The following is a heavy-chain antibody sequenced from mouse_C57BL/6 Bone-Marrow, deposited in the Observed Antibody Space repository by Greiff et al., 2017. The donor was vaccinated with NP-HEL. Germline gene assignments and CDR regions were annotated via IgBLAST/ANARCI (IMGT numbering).Heavy chain of an antibody. CDR2: IYPGNSDT. Sequence: VQLQQSGTVLARPGASVKMSCKTSGYTFTSYWMHWVKQRPGQGLEWIGAIYPGNSDTSYNQKFKGKAKLTAVTSASTAYMELSSLTNEDSAVYYCTRRADYYGREHYFDYWGQGTTLTVSS. CDR1: GYTFTSYW. CDR3: TRRADYYGREHYFDY. D-gene: IGHD1-1*01. J-gene: IGHJ2*01. V-gene: IGHV1-5*01.